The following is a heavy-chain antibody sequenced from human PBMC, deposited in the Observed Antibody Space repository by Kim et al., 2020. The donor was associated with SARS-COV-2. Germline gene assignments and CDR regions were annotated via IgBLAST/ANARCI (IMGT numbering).Heavy chain of an antibody. D-gene: IGHD2-15*01. V-gene: IGHV3-30*04. CDR2: ISYDGSNK. Sequence: GGSLRLSCAASGFTFSSYAMHLVRQAPGKGLEWVAVISYDGSNKYYADSVKGRFTISRDNSKNTLYLQMNSLRAEDTAVYYCARDVGGYCSGGSCPFDA. CDR3: ARDVGGYCSGGSCPFDA. CDR1: GFTFSSYA. J-gene: IGHJ3*01.